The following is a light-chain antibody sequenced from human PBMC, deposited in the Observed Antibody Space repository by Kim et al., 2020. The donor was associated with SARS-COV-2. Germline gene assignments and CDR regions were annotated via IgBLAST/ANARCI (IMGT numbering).Light chain of an antibody. CDR2: GAS. CDR3: QQYGSSSWT. Sequence: EIVLTQSPGTLSLSPGERATLSCRDSQSISSYLAWYQHKPGQAPRLLIYGASSRATGTPDRFSGSGSGTDFTLTITRLEPEDFAVYYCQQYGSSSWTFGQGTKVDIK. J-gene: IGKJ1*01. CDR1: QSISSY. V-gene: IGKV3-20*01.